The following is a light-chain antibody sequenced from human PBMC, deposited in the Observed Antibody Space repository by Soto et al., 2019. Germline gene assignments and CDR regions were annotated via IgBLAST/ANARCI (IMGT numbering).Light chain of an antibody. CDR1: QSVSSNY. V-gene: IGKV3-20*01. Sequence: EIVLTQSPGTLSLSPGERATLSCRASQSVSSNYLAWYQQKPGQAPRLLIYDASIWATGFPDSFSGSGSATDFPLTISRLEPEDFAVYYCQQYGSSPTFGQGTKVEIK. CDR3: QQYGSSPT. J-gene: IGKJ1*01. CDR2: DAS.